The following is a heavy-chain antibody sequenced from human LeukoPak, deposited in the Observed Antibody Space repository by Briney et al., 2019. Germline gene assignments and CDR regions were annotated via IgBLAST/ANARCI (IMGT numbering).Heavy chain of an antibody. D-gene: IGHD1-26*01. CDR3: AREKQSGGTPFDY. J-gene: IGHJ4*02. CDR2: VGNDEKTK. CDR1: RFTFSSYG. Sequence: GGSLRLSCAASRFTFSSYGMHWVRQAPGKGLEWVAVVGNDEKTKFYADSLKGRFTVSRDNSKNTVYLQMNSLRDEDTAVYYCAREKQSGGTPFDYWGQGSLVTVSS. V-gene: IGHV3-30*12.